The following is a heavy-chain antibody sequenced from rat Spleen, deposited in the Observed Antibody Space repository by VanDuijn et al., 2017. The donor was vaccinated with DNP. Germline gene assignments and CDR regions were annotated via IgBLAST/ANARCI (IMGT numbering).Heavy chain of an antibody. CDR3: SSGCPNIVQGNWFAY. J-gene: IGHJ3*01. Sequence: EVQLVESGGGPVQPGRSLKLSCVASGFIFSNHWLNWIRQAPGKGLEWVASITPDGSTTYYPDTVKGRFMISKDDARDTGYLQMNNLRSEDTAMYYCSSGCPNIVQGNWFAYWGQGTLVTVSS. D-gene: IGHD1-5*01. V-gene: IGHV5-35*01. CDR2: ITPDGSTT. CDR1: GFIFSNHW.